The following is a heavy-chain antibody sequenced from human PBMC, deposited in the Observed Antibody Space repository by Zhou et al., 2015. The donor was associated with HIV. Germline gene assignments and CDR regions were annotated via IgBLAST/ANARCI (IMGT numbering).Heavy chain of an antibody. CDR3: AGDGGYSGYDTIGSTPN. CDR1: GGTFSSYA. V-gene: IGHV1-69*01. CDR2: IIPIFGTA. Sequence: QVQLVQSGAEVKKPGSSVKVSCKASGGTFSSYAISWVRQAPGQGLEWMGGIIPIFGTANYAQKFQGRVTITADESTSTAYMELSSLRSEDTAVYYCAGDGGYSGYDTIGSTPNWGQGTLVTVSS. D-gene: IGHD5-12*01. J-gene: IGHJ4*02.